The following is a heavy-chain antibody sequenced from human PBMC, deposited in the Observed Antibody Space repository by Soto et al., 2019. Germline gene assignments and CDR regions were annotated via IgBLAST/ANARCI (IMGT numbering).Heavy chain of an antibody. CDR3: ARGDREDSVVVIGVRPGEYGVDV. CDR1: GFTFRSYA. J-gene: IGHJ6*02. CDR2: IAYDGSNK. V-gene: IGHV3-30-3*01. D-gene: IGHD2-15*01. Sequence: QVQLVESGGGVVQPGRSLRLSCAASGFTFRSYAMHWVRQAPGKGLECVAVIAYDGSNKFYRDYVRGRFTISRDKSEKSLYLQINRLRYEDTAVYYCARGDREDSVVVIGVRPGEYGVDVWGQGSTVTVAS.